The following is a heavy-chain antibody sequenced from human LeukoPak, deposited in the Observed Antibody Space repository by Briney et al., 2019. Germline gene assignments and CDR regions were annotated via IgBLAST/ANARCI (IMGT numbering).Heavy chain of an antibody. J-gene: IGHJ5*02. CDR1: GGSISSYY. V-gene: IGHV4-59*01. CDR2: IYYSGST. Sequence: SETLSLTCTVSGGSISSYYWSWIRQPPGKGLEWIGYIYYSGSTNYNPSLKSRVTISVDMSKNQFSLKLSSVTAADTAVYYCARGVRYYYGSGSYSPDWFDPWGQGTLVTVSS. CDR3: ARGVRYYYGSGSYSPDWFDP. D-gene: IGHD3-10*01.